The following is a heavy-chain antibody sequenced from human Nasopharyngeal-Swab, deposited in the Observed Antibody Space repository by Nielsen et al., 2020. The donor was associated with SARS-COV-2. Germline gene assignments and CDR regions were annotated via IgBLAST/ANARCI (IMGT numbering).Heavy chain of an antibody. CDR2: IYTSGST. J-gene: IGHJ6*03. D-gene: IGHD3-3*01. Sequence: SETLSLTCTVSGGSISSGRYYWSWIRQPAGRGLEWIGRIYTSGSTNYNPSLKSRVTISVDTSKNQFSLKLSSVTAADTAVYYCARGGAYAYDFWSGYYPHYYYYMDVWGKGTTVTVSS. CDR1: GGSISSGRYY. V-gene: IGHV4-61*02. CDR3: ARGGAYAYDFWSGYYPHYYYYMDV.